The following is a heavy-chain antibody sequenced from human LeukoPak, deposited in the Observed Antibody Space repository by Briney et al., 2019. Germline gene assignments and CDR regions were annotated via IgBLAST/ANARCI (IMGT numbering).Heavy chain of an antibody. Sequence: SETLSLTCTVSGGSISSYYWSWIRQPAGKGLEWIGRIYTSGSTNYNPSLKSRVTMSVDTSKNQFSLKLSSVTAADTAVYYCARITMVRGVSWWGYFDYWGQGTLVTVSS. CDR2: IYTSGST. CDR1: GGSISSYY. D-gene: IGHD3-10*01. J-gene: IGHJ4*02. CDR3: ARITMVRGVSWWGYFDY. V-gene: IGHV4-4*07.